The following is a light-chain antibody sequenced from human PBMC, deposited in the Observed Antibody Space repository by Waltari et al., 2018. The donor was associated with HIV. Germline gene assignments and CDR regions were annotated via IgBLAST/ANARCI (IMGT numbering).Light chain of an antibody. CDR1: QDLGNH. V-gene: IGKV1-33*01. Sequence: DIHMTQSPSSLSASVGGKVTITCRASQDLGNHFSWYRQRPGRGPELVIYDASTLEAGVPSKFNGRGSGTTFTFVISSLRPEDSATYFCQQFHSLPLTFGPGTTVDIK. J-gene: IGKJ3*01. CDR3: QQFHSLPLT. CDR2: DAS.